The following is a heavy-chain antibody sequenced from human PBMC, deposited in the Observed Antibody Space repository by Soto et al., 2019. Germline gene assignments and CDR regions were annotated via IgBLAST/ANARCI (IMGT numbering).Heavy chain of an antibody. CDR1: GYTFTSYG. CDR2: ISAYNGNT. CDR3: ARGALDYDSSGANWFDP. J-gene: IGHJ5*02. Sequence: ASVKVSCKASGYTFTSYGISWVRQAPGQGLEWMGWISAYNGNTNYVQKLQGRVTMTTDTSTSTAYMELRSLRSDDTAVYYCARGALDYDSSGANWFDPWGQGTLVTVSS. V-gene: IGHV1-18*01. D-gene: IGHD3-22*01.